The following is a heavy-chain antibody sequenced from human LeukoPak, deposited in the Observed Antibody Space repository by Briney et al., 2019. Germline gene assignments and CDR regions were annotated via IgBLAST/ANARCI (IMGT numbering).Heavy chain of an antibody. J-gene: IGHJ4*02. CDR2: ITGIGPYM. V-gene: IGHV3-21*06. D-gene: IGHD3-10*01. CDR1: GFTFSTFA. CDR3: VRDVGAVRGEVYFDY. Sequence: PGGSLRLSCAASGFTFSTFAMHWVRLSPGKGREWVSSITGIGPYMLYADSVKHRFTISRDNTKNLLYLEMNRLRAEDTAMYFCVRDVGAVRGEVYFDYWGQGTLVTVSS.